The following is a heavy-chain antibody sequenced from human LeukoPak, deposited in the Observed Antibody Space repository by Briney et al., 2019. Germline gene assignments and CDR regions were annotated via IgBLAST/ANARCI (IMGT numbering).Heavy chain of an antibody. CDR3: ARGKPRRYYDSRRGADAFDI. D-gene: IGHD3-22*01. V-gene: IGHV4-39*07. J-gene: IGHJ3*02. CDR1: GCSISSSSYY. Sequence: SSETLSLTCTVSGCSISSSSYYWGWIRQPPGKGLEWIGSIYYSGSTYYNPSLKSRVTISVDTSKNQFSLKLSSVTAADTAVYYCARGKPRRYYDSRRGADAFDIWGQGTMVTVSS. CDR2: IYYSGST.